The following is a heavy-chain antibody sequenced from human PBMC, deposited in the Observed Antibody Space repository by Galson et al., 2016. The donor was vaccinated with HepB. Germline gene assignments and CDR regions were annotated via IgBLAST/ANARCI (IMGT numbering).Heavy chain of an antibody. CDR3: ARGKSLLTMPWNYGLDV. CDR2: IETAGDT. D-gene: IGHD4/OR15-4a*01. V-gene: IGHV3-13*01. Sequence: SLRLSCAASGFTFSIHDMHWVRQAPGKGLEWVSAIETAGDTYYPDSVKGRFSISRENAKNSLYLQMNSLRAGDTAVYYCARGKSLLTMPWNYGLDVWGKGTTVCVSS. J-gene: IGHJ6*04. CDR1: GFTFSIHD.